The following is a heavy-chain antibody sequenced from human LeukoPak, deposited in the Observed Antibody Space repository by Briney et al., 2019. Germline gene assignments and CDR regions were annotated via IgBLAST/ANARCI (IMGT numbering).Heavy chain of an antibody. J-gene: IGHJ4*02. D-gene: IGHD2-2*01. CDR2: MTSSNTI. CDR3: ARDSNSHYYFDY. CDR1: GFTFSSYS. V-gene: IGHV3-69-1*01. Sequence: GGSLRLSCAASGFTFSSYSMNWVRQAPGKGLEWVATMTSSNTIYYADSVKGRFTISRDNSINTVYLQMNSLRAEDTAVYYCARDSNSHYYFDYWGQGTLVTVSS.